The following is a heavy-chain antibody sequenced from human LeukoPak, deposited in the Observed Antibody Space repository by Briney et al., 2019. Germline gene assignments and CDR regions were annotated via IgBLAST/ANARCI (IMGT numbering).Heavy chain of an antibody. CDR2: IYTSGSN. V-gene: IGHV4-4*07. J-gene: IGHJ6*03. CDR1: GGSISSYY. CDR3: AREVADYGGYYYYHYMDV. Sequence: SETLSLTCTVSGGSISSYYASWIRQPAGKGLEWIGRIYTSGSNNYNPSLKSRVTMSVDTSTNQFSLKLSSVTAADTAMYYCAREVADYGGYYYYHYMDVWGKGTTVTVSS. D-gene: IGHD4-23*01.